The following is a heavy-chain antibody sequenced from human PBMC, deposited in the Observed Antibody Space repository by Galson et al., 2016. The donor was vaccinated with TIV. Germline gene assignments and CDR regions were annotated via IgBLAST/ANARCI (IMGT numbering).Heavy chain of an antibody. J-gene: IGHJ4*02. CDR3: ARYLRSSNFDY. V-gene: IGHV3-7*01. Sequence: SLRLSCAASGFIFSSYWMSWVRRAPGKGLEWVANIKQDGGEKYYVDSVKGRFTISRDNAKHSLYLQMNSLRAEDTAVYYCARYLRSSNFDYWGQGTLVTVSS. CDR1: GFIFSSYW. CDR2: IKQDGGEK.